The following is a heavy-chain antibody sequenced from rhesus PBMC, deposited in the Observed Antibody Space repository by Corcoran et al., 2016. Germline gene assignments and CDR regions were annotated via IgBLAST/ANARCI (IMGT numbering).Heavy chain of an antibody. CDR3: ARALYSGSWGTYYFDY. D-gene: IGHD6-25*01. J-gene: IGHJ4*01. CDR1: GYSISSGYG. CDR2: ISYSWST. Sequence: QLQLQESGPGLVKPSETLSLTCAVSGYSISSGYGWSWIRQPPGKGLEVIGYISYSWSTSYNPSLTSRVTISRDTSKNQFSLKLSSVTAADTAVYYCARALYSGSWGTYYFDYWGQGVLVTVSS. V-gene: IGHV4-122*02.